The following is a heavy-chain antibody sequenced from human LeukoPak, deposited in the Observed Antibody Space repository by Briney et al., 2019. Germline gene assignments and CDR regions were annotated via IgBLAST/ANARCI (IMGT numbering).Heavy chain of an antibody. Sequence: GGSLRLSCAASGFTFSSYWMSWVRQAPGKGLEWVANIKQDGSEKYYVDSVKGRFTISRDNAKNSLYLQMNSLRAEDTAVYYCARYGSPHYYYYMDVWGKGTTVTISS. V-gene: IGHV3-7*01. CDR2: IKQDGSEK. CDR3: ARYGSPHYYYYMDV. D-gene: IGHD4-17*01. J-gene: IGHJ6*03. CDR1: GFTFSSYW.